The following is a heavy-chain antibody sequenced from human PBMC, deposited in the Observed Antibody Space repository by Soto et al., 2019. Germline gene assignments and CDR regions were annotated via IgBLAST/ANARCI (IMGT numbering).Heavy chain of an antibody. CDR1: GGIFSTYG. CDR3: ARSYASGSPNWFDP. CDR2: IVPGLGTT. Sequence: SVKVSCKTAGGIFSTYGINWVRQAPGQGLELIGGIVPGLGTTNYAQKFQGRVRIIADAPTRTAYLELRSLRYEDTAMYYCARSYASGSPNWFDPGAREPRSPSPQ. V-gene: IGHV1-69*13. J-gene: IGHJ5*02. D-gene: IGHD3-10*01.